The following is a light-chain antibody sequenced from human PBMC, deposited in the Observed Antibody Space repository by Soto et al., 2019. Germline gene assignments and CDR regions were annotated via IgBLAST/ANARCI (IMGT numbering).Light chain of an antibody. J-gene: IGKJ1*01. CDR3: QQYGSSPPT. CDR1: RSVSNNY. CDR2: GAS. V-gene: IGKV3-20*01. Sequence: EIVLTQSPGTLSLSPGERATLSCRASRSVSNNYVAWYQRKPGQAPRLLIYGASSRATDIPRRFSGSGSGTDFTLTITRLEPEDFAVYYFQQYGSSPPTFGPGPKVESK.